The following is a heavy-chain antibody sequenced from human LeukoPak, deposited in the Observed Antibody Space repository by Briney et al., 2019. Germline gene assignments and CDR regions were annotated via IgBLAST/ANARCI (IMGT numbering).Heavy chain of an antibody. CDR2: IYHSGST. Sequence: SETPSLTCTVSGGSISSSYYWGWIRQPPGKGLEWVGSIYHSGSTNYNPSLKSRVTISVDTSKNQLSLKLSSVTAADTAVYYCARGAKIIAARPKYYYYGMDVWGQGTTVTVSS. D-gene: IGHD6-6*01. CDR3: ARGAKIIAARPKYYYYGMDV. J-gene: IGHJ6*02. CDR1: GGSISSSYY. V-gene: IGHV4-39*07.